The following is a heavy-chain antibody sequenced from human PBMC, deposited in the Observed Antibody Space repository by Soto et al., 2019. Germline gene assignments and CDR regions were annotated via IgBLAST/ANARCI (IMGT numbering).Heavy chain of an antibody. J-gene: IGHJ5*02. D-gene: IGHD4-4*01. Sequence: GASVKVSCKASGYTFTSYDINWVRQATGQGLEWMGWMNPNSGNTGYAQRFQGRVTMTRNTSISTAYMELSSLRSEDTAVYYCAKRTDNSNYYNWFDPWGQGTLVTVSS. CDR2: MNPNSGNT. CDR1: GYTFTSYD. CDR3: AKRTDNSNYYNWFDP. V-gene: IGHV1-8*01.